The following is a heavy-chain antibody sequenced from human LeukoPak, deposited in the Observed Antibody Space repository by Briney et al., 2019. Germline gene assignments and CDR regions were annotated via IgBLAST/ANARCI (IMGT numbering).Heavy chain of an antibody. J-gene: IGHJ4*02. CDR1: GYTFTGYY. V-gene: IGHV1-2*06. Sequence: GASVKVSCKASGYTFTGYYMHWVRQAPGQGLEWMGRINPNSGGTNYAQKFQGRVTMTRDTSISTAYMELSRLRSDDTAVYYCARVVYYGSGSYADYWGQGTLVTVSP. D-gene: IGHD3-10*01. CDR3: ARVVYYGSGSYADY. CDR2: INPNSGGT.